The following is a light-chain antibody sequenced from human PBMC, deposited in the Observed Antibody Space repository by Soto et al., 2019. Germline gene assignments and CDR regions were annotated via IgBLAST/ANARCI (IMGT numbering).Light chain of an antibody. Sequence: EIVMTQSPATLSVSPGERATLSCRASQSVSSNLAWYQQKPGQAPRLLIYGASTRATGIPARFSGSGSGTEFTLTHSSLQSEDFAVYYCQQYNTWPPFTFGPGTKGDIK. CDR1: QSVSSN. V-gene: IGKV3-15*01. CDR2: GAS. J-gene: IGKJ3*01. CDR3: QQYNTWPPFT.